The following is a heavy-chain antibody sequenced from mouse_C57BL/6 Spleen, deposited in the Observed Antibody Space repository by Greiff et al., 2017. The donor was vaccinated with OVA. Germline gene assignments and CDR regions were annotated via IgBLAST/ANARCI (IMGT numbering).Heavy chain of an antibody. CDR1: GYSITSGYY. J-gene: IGHJ4*01. CDR2: ISYDGSN. V-gene: IGHV3-6*01. D-gene: IGHD2-5*01. CDR3: ARDMGYSNYAMDY. Sequence: EVQLQESGPGLVKPSQSLSLTCSVTGYSITSGYYWNWIRQFPGNKLEWMGYISYDGSNNYNPSLKNRISITRDTSKNQFFLKLNSVTTEDTATYYCARDMGYSNYAMDYWGQGTSVTVSS.